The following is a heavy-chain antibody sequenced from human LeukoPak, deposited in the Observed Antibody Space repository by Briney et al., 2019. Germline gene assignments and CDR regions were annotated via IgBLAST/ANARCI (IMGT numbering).Heavy chain of an antibody. V-gene: IGHV1-2*02. CDR3: ARDGLYDLTVVQGVATDYYYYYMDV. J-gene: IGHJ6*03. D-gene: IGHD3-10*01. CDR2: INPYSGDT. CDR1: GYTFTGYY. Sequence: ASVKVSCKASGYTFTGYYVHWVRQAPGQGLEWMGWINPYSGDTNYAQKFQGRVTMTRDTPISTAYVELSRLRFDDTAVYYCARDGLYDLTVVQGVATDYYYYYMDVWGKGTTVTVSS.